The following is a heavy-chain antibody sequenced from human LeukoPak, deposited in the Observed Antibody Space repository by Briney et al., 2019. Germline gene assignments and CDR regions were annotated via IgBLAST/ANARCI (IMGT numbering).Heavy chain of an antibody. J-gene: IGHJ4*02. D-gene: IGHD6-19*01. CDR3: ARGTSSGWIFDY. V-gene: IGHV4-4*07. CDR1: GGSISSYY. Sequence: RPSETLSLTCTVSGGSISSYYWSWIRQPAGKGLEWIGRIYSSGNTNYSPSLESRVTMSVDTSKNQISLKVSSVTAADTAVYYCARGTSSGWIFDYWGQGTLVTVSS. CDR2: IYSSGNT.